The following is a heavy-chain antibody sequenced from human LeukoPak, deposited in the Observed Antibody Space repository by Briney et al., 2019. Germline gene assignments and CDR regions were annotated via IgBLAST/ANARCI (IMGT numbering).Heavy chain of an antibody. J-gene: IGHJ4*02. CDR2: ISGSGGST. V-gene: IGHV3-23*01. Sequence: GGSLRLSCAASGFTFSSYAMHWVRQAPGKGLEWVSAISGSGGSTYCADSVKGRFTISRDNSKNTLYLQMNSLRAEDTAVYYCAKGSITMVRGVTLPLGYWGQGTLVTVSS. CDR1: GFTFSSYA. CDR3: AKGSITMVRGVTLPLGY. D-gene: IGHD3-10*01.